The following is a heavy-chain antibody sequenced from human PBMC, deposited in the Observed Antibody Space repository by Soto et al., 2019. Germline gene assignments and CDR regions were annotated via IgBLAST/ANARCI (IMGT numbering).Heavy chain of an antibody. J-gene: IGHJ4*02. D-gene: IGHD6-6*01. Sequence: QVQLQQWGAGLLKPSETLSLTCAVYGGSFSGYYWSWIRQPPGKGLEWIGEINHSGSTSYNPSLKSRVTISVDTSKNQFSLKLSSVTAADTAVYYCARERGRYSSSPRRYFDYWGQGTLVTVSS. CDR1: GGSFSGYY. V-gene: IGHV4-34*01. CDR2: INHSGST. CDR3: ARERGRYSSSPRRYFDY.